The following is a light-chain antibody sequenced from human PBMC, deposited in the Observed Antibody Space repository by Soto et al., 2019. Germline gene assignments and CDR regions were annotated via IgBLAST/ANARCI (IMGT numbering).Light chain of an antibody. J-gene: IGKJ1*01. CDR3: QQYGTSPPGT. CDR2: GAS. Sequence: EIVLTQSPGTLSLSPGERATLSCRASQSVSSSSLAWYQQKPGQAPRLLIYGASSRAPGFPDRFGGSGSGTDFTLTISRLEPEDFAVYYCQQYGTSPPGTFGQGTKVDIK. V-gene: IGKV3-20*01. CDR1: QSVSSSS.